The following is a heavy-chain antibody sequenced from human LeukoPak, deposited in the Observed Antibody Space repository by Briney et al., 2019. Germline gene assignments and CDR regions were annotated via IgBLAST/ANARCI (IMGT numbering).Heavy chain of an antibody. CDR1: GFTFSNYG. Sequence: GGSLRLSCAASGFTFSNYGMHWVRQAPGQGLEWMGIINPTGGSTTYAQKFQGRVTMTRDTSTSTVYMELSSLRSDDTAVYYCARTAARRFDYWGQGTLDTVSS. V-gene: IGHV1-46*01. CDR3: ARTAARRFDY. J-gene: IGHJ4*02. D-gene: IGHD6-6*01. CDR2: INPTGGST.